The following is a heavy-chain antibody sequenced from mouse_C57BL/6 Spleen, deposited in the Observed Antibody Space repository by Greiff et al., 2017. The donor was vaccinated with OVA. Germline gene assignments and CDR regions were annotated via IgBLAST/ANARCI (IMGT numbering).Heavy chain of an antibody. V-gene: IGHV1-9*01. CDR3: ASQLGLDYFDY. CDR2: ILPGSGST. CDR1: GYTFTGYW. D-gene: IGHD4-1*02. Sequence: VKLQQSGAELMKPGASVKLSCKATGYTFTGYWIEWVKQRPGHGLEWIGEILPGSGSTNYNEKFKGKATFTAVTSSNTAYMQLSSLTTEVSAIYYCASQLGLDYFDYWGQGTTLTVSS. J-gene: IGHJ2*01.